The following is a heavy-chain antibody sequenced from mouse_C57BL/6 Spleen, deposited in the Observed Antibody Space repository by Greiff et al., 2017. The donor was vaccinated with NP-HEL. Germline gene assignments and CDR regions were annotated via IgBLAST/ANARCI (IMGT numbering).Heavy chain of an antibody. CDR3: ARRPRSWYFDV. V-gene: IGHV1-50*01. Sequence: VQLQQPGAELVKPGASVKLSCKASGYTFTSYWMQWVKQRPGQGLEWIGEIDPSDSYTNYNQKFKGKATLTVDTSSSTAYMQLSSLTSEDSAVYYCARRPRSWYFDVWGTGTTVTVSS. J-gene: IGHJ1*03. CDR1: GYTFTSYW. CDR2: IDPSDSYT.